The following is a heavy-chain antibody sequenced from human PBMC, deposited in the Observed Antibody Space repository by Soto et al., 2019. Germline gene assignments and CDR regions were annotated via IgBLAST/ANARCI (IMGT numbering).Heavy chain of an antibody. CDR2: IYHSGST. Sequence: SETLSLTCAVSGYSISGGYYWGWIRQPPGKGLEWIGSIYHSGSTYFNPSLKSRVTISVDSSKNHLSLKLTSVTAADTAVYFCARGYSGSYFDFWGQGTLVTVSS. CDR3: ARGYSGSYFDF. CDR1: GYSISGGYY. J-gene: IGHJ4*02. D-gene: IGHD1-26*01. V-gene: IGHV4-38-2*01.